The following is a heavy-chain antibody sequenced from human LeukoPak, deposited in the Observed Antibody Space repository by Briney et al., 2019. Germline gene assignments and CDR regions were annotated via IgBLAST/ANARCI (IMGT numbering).Heavy chain of an antibody. V-gene: IGHV4-38-2*02. J-gene: IGHJ6*03. CDR1: GYSISSGYY. CDR3: ARGDGYSSSWYPIINYYMDV. D-gene: IGHD6-13*01. Sequence: SETLSLTCTVSGYSISSGYYWGWIRQPPGKGLEWTGSIDHSGSTYYNPSLKSRVTISVDTSKNQFSLKLSSVTAADTAVYYCARGDGYSSSWYPIINYYMDVWGKGTTVTISS. CDR2: IDHSGST.